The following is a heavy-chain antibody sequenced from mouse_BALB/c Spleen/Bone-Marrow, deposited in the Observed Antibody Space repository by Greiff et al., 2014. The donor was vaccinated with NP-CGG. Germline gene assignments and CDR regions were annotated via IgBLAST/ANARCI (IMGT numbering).Heavy chain of an antibody. CDR1: GLTFSDYY. CDR2: ITKGGGST. Sequence: EVQVVESGGGLVQPGGSLKLSCATSGLTFSDYYMYWVRQTPEKRLEWVAYITKGGGSTYYPDIVKGRFTISRDNAKNTLYLQMSRLKSEDTAMYYCARQLAYAMDYWGQGTSVTVSS. J-gene: IGHJ4*01. CDR3: ARQLAYAMDY. V-gene: IGHV5-12*02. D-gene: IGHD4-1*01.